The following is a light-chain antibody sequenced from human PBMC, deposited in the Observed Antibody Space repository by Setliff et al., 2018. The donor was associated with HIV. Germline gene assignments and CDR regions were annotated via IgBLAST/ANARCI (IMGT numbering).Light chain of an antibody. CDR3: SSYTSSRTYV. CDR2: DVS. V-gene: IGLV2-14*03. Sequence: QSVLTQPASVSGSPGQSITISCTGTSSDVGGYNYVSWYQQHPGKAPKLIIYDVSNRPSGVSNRFSDSKSGNTASLTTSGLQAEDESDYYCSSYTSSRTYVFGTGTKVTVL. CDR1: SSDVGGYNY. J-gene: IGLJ1*01.